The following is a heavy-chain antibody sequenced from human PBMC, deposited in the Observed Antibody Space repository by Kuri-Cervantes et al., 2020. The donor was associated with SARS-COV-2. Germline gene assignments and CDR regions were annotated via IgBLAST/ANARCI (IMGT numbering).Heavy chain of an antibody. CDR2: IKQDGSEK. CDR3: AREGVDIVGAPHDAFDI. D-gene: IGHD1-26*01. Sequence: RLSCAASGFTFSSYWMSWVRQAPGKGLEWVANIKQDGSEKYYVDSVKGRFTISRDNAKNSLYLQMNSLRAEDTAVYYCAREGVDIVGAPHDAFDIWGQGTMVTVSS. J-gene: IGHJ3*02. V-gene: IGHV3-7*01. CDR1: GFTFSSYW.